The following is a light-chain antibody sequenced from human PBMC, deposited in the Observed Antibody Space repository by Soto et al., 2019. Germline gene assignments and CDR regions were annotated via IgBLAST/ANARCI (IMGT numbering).Light chain of an antibody. J-gene: IGKJ1*01. CDR3: QQSYDTPPT. V-gene: IGKV1-39*01. CDR2: VVS. CDR1: QSISSY. Sequence: QMTQSPSSLSASVGDRFTITCRASQSISSYLNWYQQKPGTAPTLLIYVVSSLQSGVPSRFSGSGSGTDFTFTISSLQPEDFATYYCQQSYDTPPTFGQGTKVDI.